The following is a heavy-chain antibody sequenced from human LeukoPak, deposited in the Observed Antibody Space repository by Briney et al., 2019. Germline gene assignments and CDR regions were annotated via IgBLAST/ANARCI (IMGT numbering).Heavy chain of an antibody. CDR3: ARRPTITGTTLFDF. CDR1: GFTLSSYW. D-gene: IGHD1-7*01. CDR2: INSDGSST. J-gene: IGHJ4*02. V-gene: IGHV3-74*01. Sequence: GSLRLSCAASGFTLSSYWMHWVRQAPGKGLVWVSRINSDGSSTSYADSVKGRFTISRDNAKNTLYLQMNSLRAEDTAVYYCARRPTITGTTLFDFWGQGTLVTVSS.